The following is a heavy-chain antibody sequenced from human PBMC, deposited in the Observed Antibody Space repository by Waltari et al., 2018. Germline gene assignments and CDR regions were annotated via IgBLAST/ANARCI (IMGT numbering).Heavy chain of an antibody. Sequence: EVQLVESGGGLVQPGRSLRLSCAASGFTFDDYAMHWVRQAPGKGLEWVSGISWNSGSIGYADSVKGRFTISRDNAKNSLYLQMNSLRAEDTALYYCAKDRGGYYDTDAFDIWGQGTMVTVSS. CDR1: GFTFDDYA. CDR2: ISWNSGSI. J-gene: IGHJ3*02. D-gene: IGHD3-22*01. V-gene: IGHV3-9*01. CDR3: AKDRGGYYDTDAFDI.